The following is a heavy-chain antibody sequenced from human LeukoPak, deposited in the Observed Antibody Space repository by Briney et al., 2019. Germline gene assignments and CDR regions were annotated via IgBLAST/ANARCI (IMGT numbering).Heavy chain of an antibody. Sequence: GASVKVSCKASGYTFTSYGISWVRQAPGQGLEWMGWISAYNGNTNYAQKLQGRVIMTTDTSTSTAYMELRSLRSDDTAVYYCARNDFWSHAMWYNWFDPWGQGTLVTVSS. CDR1: GYTFTSYG. CDR2: ISAYNGNT. J-gene: IGHJ5*02. V-gene: IGHV1-18*01. CDR3: ARNDFWSHAMWYNWFDP. D-gene: IGHD3-3*01.